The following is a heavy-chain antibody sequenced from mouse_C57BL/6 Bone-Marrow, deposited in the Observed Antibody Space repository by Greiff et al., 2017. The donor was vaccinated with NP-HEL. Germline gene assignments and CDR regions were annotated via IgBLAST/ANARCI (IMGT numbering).Heavy chain of an antibody. D-gene: IGHD1-1*01. CDR1: GYTFTSYW. J-gene: IGHJ1*03. Sequence: QVQLQQPGADLVKPGASVKLSCKASGYTFTSYWMHWVKQRPGRGLEWIGRIDPYSGGTKFNEKFKTKATLTVDKPSSPAYMKLSSLTSEDSAVYYCARYYYGSRGWYFDVWGTGTTVTVSS. V-gene: IGHV1-72*01. CDR2: IDPYSGGT. CDR3: ARYYYGSRGWYFDV.